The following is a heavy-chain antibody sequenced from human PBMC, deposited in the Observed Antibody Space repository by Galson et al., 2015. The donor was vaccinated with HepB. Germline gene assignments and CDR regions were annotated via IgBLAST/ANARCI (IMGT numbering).Heavy chain of an antibody. V-gene: IGHV3-15*01. CDR1: GFTFNNAW. D-gene: IGHD6-13*01. Sequence: SLRLSCAASGFTFNNAWMSWVRQPPGKGLEWVGHIKSKTDGGTTDYAAPVKGRFTISRNDSKNTLYLQMNGLKTDDTAVYYFTTDVLYSTFWSWFNPWGQGTLVTVSS. J-gene: IGHJ5*02. CDR3: TTDVLYSTFWSWFNP. CDR2: IKSKTDGGTT.